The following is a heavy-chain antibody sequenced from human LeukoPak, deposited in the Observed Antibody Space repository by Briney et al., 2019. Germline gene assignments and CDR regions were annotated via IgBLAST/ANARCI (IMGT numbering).Heavy chain of an antibody. CDR3: ARGVRFLEWLSRKYYFDY. Sequence: ASAKVSCKASGYTFTSYDINWVRQATGQGLEWMGWMNPNSGNTGYAQKFQGRVTMTRNTSISTAYMELSSLRSEDTAVYYCARGVRFLEWLSRKYYFDYWGQGTLVTVSS. V-gene: IGHV1-8*01. J-gene: IGHJ4*02. CDR2: MNPNSGNT. CDR1: GYTFTSYD. D-gene: IGHD3-3*01.